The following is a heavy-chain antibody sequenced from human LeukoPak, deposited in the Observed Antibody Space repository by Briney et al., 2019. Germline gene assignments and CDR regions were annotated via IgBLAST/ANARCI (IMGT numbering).Heavy chain of an antibody. CDR3: ARGPLRVFDY. V-gene: IGHV4-59*08. CDR2: IYYSGST. CDR1: GGSISSYY. J-gene: IGHJ4*02. Sequence: SETLSLTCTVSGGSISSYYWSWIRQPPGKGLEWIGYIYYSGSTNYNPSLKSRVTISVDTSKNQFSLKLSSVTAADTAVYYCARGPLRVFDYWGQGTLVTVSS.